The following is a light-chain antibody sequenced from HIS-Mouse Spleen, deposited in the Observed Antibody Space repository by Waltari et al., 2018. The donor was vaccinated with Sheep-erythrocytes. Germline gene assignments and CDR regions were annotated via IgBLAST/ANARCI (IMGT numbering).Light chain of an antibody. J-gene: IGLJ3*02. V-gene: IGLV1-44*01. CDR3: AAWDDSLNGWV. Sequence: QSVLTQPPSASGTPGQRVTISCSGSSSNIGSKTVNWYQQRPGTAPKRLIYSNNQRPSGVPDRFSGSKSGTSASLAISGLQSEDEADYYCAAWDDSLNGWVFGGGTKLTVL. CDR1: SSNIGSKT. CDR2: SNN.